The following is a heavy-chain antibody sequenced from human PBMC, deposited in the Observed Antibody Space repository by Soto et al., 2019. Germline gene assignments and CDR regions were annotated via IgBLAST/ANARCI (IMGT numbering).Heavy chain of an antibody. Sequence: QVQLQESGPGLVKPSETLSLTCTVSGGSVSSGSYFWSWIRQPPGKGLEWIGYIYYSGSTNYNPSLKSRVTISVDTSKNQFSLKLSSVTAADTAVYYCARDYSSSSNYYYYYGMDVWGQGTLVTVSS. V-gene: IGHV4-61*01. CDR2: IYYSGST. J-gene: IGHJ6*02. D-gene: IGHD6-6*01. CDR1: GGSVSSGSYF. CDR3: ARDYSSSSNYYYYYGMDV.